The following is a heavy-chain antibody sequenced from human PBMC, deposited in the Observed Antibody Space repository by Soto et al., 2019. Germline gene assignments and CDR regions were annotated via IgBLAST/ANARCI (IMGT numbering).Heavy chain of an antibody. Sequence: PSETLSLTCTVSGGSISSSSYYWGWIRQPPGKGLEWIGYIYYSGSTFYNPSLKNRVTISLDTSKIQFSLKLSSVTAAATAVYYCVREGGENWFDPWGQGTLVTVS. CDR1: GGSISSSSYY. D-gene: IGHD3-16*01. CDR2: IYYSGST. J-gene: IGHJ5*02. V-gene: IGHV4-30-4*08. CDR3: VREGGENWFDP.